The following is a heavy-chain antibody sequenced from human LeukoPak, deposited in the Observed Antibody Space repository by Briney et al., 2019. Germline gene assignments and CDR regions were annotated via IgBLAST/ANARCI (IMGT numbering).Heavy chain of an antibody. CDR1: GLTFSSYW. CDR3: VRRYCSGGSCYFDY. Sequence: PGGSLRLSCAASGLTFSSYWMHWVRQGPGKGLVWVSGINSDGRSTSYADSVKGRFTISRDNAENTLYLQMKSLRAEDTAVYYCVRRYCSGGSCYFDYWGQGILVTVPS. V-gene: IGHV3-74*01. J-gene: IGHJ4*02. CDR2: INSDGRST. D-gene: IGHD2-15*01.